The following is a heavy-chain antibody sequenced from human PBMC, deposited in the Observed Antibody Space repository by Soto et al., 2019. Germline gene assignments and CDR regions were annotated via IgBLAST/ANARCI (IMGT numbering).Heavy chain of an antibody. V-gene: IGHV4-39*01. Sequence: PSETLSLTGTVSGGSIISSSYYGGWIRQPPGRGLEWVGSIYYSGSAYYNPSLKGLVTISVGTSKNQFPLKLTYVPAADTAVYYWARLAILGVVPGMEVWGQGTTVNVSS. CDR3: ARLAILGVVPGMEV. D-gene: IGHD3-3*01. CDR1: GGSIISSSYY. CDR2: IYYSGSA. J-gene: IGHJ6*02.